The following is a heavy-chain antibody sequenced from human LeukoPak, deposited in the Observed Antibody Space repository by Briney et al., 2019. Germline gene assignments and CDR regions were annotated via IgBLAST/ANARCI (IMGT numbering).Heavy chain of an antibody. CDR1: GGSMSSYY. CDR2: IYSSGGT. J-gene: IGHJ4*02. D-gene: IGHD6-19*01. V-gene: IGHV4-59*01. Sequence: PSETRSLTCSVSGGSMSSYYWSWIRQSPGKGLEWIGNIYSSGGTNYNPSLKSRVTISIDTSTNQFSLKLTSVTPADAAVYYCARPNQWLVPYFFDSWGQGYMVTVSS. CDR3: ARPNQWLVPYFFDS.